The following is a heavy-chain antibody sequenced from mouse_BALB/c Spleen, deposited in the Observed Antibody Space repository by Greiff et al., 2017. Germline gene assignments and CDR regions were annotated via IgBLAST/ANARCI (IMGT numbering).Heavy chain of an antibody. D-gene: IGHD1-1*01. CDR2: IDPENGDT. CDR1: GFTFKDYY. J-gene: IGHJ4*01. CDR3: NVAHGSSWGYAMDY. Sequence: EVKLMESGAELVRPGASVKLSCTASGFTFKDYYMHWVKQRPEQGLEWIGWIDPENGDTEYAPKFQGKATMTADTSSNTAYLQLSSLTSEDTAVYYCNVAHGSSWGYAMDYWGQGTSVTVSS. V-gene: IGHV14-4*02.